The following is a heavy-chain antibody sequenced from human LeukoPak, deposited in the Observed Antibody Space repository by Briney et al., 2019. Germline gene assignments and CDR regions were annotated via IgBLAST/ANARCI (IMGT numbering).Heavy chain of an antibody. V-gene: IGHV4-34*01. CDR3: ARARVVPAATFDY. CDR1: GGSFSGYY. D-gene: IGHD2-2*01. J-gene: IGHJ4*02. Sequence: PSETLSLTCAVYGGSFSGYYWSWIRQPPGKGLEWIGEVNHSGSTKYNPSLKSRVTISVDTSKNQFSLKLSSVTAADTAVYYCARARVVPAATFDYWGQGTLVTVSS. CDR2: VNHSGST.